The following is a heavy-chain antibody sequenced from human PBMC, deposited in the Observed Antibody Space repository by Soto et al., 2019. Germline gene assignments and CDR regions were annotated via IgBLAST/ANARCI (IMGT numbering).Heavy chain of an antibody. Sequence: GGSLRLSCAASGFTFSSYDMHWVRQATGKGLEWVSAIGTAGDTYYPGSVKGRFTISRENAKNSLYLQMNSLRAGDTAVYYCARESWYQAFDIWGQGTMVTVSS. CDR2: IGTAGDT. CDR3: ARESWYQAFDI. V-gene: IGHV3-13*01. CDR1: GFTFSSYD. D-gene: IGHD6-13*01. J-gene: IGHJ3*02.